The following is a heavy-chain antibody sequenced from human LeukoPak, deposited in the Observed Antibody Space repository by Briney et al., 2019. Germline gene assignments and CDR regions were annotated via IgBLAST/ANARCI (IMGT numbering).Heavy chain of an antibody. Sequence: SETLSLTCTVFGGSINSYYWSGIQQPPAKGLEWIGYIYYSGYTNYNPSLKSRVTISVDTSKNQFSLKLSSVTAADTAVYYCASSKTNGDSSGWYAWFDPWGQGTLVTVSS. CDR2: IYYSGYT. J-gene: IGHJ5*02. V-gene: IGHV4-59*01. CDR3: ASSKTNGDSSGWYAWFDP. CDR1: GGSINSYY. D-gene: IGHD6-19*01.